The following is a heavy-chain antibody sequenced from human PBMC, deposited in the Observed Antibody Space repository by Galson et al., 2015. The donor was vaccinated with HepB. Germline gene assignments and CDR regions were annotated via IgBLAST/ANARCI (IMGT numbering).Heavy chain of an antibody. CDR1: GYSFTSYW. Sequence: QSGAEVKKPGESLKISCKGSGYSFTSYWIGWVHQMPGKGLEWMGIIYPGDSDTRYRPSFQGQITISGDKSISIAYLQWSSLQASDTAMYYCARFRRSGSYADYWGQGTLVTVSS. D-gene: IGHD3-10*01. V-gene: IGHV5-51*07. CDR3: ARFRRSGSYADY. J-gene: IGHJ4*02. CDR2: IYPGDSDT.